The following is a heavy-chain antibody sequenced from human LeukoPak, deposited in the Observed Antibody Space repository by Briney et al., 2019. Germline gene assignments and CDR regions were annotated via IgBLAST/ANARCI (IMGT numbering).Heavy chain of an antibody. D-gene: IGHD6-19*01. CDR3: ARGITLFKQWLVRGGDATSYYFDY. J-gene: IGHJ4*02. V-gene: IGHV1-8*01. Sequence: ASVKVSCKASGYTFTSYDINWVRQATGQGLERMGWMNPNSGNTGYAQKFQGRVTMTRNTSISTAYMELSSLRSEDTAVYYCARGITLFKQWLVRGGDATSYYFDYWGQGTLVTVSS. CDR1: GYTFTSYD. CDR2: MNPNSGNT.